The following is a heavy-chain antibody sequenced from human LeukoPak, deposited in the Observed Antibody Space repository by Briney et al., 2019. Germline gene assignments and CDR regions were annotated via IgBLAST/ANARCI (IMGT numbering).Heavy chain of an antibody. Sequence: ASVKLSFKASGYTFTGYYRHWLRQALGQALEWVGGINPNSGGTNYAQKFQGRVTMTRDTSISTAYMELSRLRSDDTAVYYCARDRDDFWSGYLDYWGQGTLVTVSS. J-gene: IGHJ4*02. CDR1: GYTFTGYY. CDR3: ARDRDDFWSGYLDY. CDR2: INPNSGGT. V-gene: IGHV1-2*02. D-gene: IGHD3-3*01.